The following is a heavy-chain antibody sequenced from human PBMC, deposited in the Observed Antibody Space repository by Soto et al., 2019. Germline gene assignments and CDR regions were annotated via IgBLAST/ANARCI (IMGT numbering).Heavy chain of an antibody. CDR3: ARDPAADGYYGMDV. J-gene: IGHJ6*02. CDR1: EFSFSTYN. CDR2: ISSTSSHI. V-gene: IGHV3-21*01. D-gene: IGHD6-13*01. Sequence: EVQLVESGGGLVKPGGSQRLSCVASEFSFSTYNMNWVRQAPGKGLEWVSFISSTSSHIHYADSVKGRFTISRDNAKNSLYLQMNSLRAEDTAVYYCARDPAADGYYGMDVWGQGTTVTVSS.